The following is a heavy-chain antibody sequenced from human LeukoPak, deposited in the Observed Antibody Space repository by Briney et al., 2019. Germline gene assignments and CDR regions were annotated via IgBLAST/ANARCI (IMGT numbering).Heavy chain of an antibody. D-gene: IGHD1-26*01. V-gene: IGHV1-8*01. CDR3: ARGGSYYEGFDY. Sequence: WASVKVSCKASGYTFTSYDINWVRQATGQGLEWMGWMNPNSGNTGYAQKFQGRVTMTRNTSISTAYMELSSLRSEDTAVYYCARGGSYYEGFDYWGQGTLVTVSS. J-gene: IGHJ4*02. CDR2: MNPNSGNT. CDR1: GYTFTSYD.